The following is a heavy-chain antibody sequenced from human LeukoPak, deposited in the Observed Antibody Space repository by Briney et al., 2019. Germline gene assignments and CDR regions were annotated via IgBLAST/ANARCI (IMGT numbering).Heavy chain of an antibody. CDR3: ARLYLPYTSAWYGSAFDI. CDR2: IYPGDSDT. V-gene: IGHV5-51*01. Sequence: GESLKISCKGSGYSFNTYWIGWVRQMPGKGLEWMGIIYPGDSDTKYSPSFQGQVTISADKSISTAYLQWSSLKASDTAMYYCARLYLPYTSAWYGSAFDIWGQGTMVTVSS. CDR1: GYSFNTYW. D-gene: IGHD6-13*01. J-gene: IGHJ3*02.